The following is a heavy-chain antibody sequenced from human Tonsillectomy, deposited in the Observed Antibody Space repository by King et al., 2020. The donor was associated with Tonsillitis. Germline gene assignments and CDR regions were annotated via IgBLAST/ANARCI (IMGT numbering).Heavy chain of an antibody. D-gene: IGHD2-21*02. V-gene: IGHV3-11*01. J-gene: IGHJ4*02. Sequence: VQLVESGGGLVKPGGSLRLSCAASGFTFSDYYMTWIRQAPGRGLEYLSYISGGGIDFSYADFVKGRFTISRDNAKNSLFLQMNSLRAEDTAVYYCARTARTPDSWGQGTLVTVSS. CDR3: ARTARTPDS. CDR1: GFTFSDYY. CDR2: ISGGGIDF.